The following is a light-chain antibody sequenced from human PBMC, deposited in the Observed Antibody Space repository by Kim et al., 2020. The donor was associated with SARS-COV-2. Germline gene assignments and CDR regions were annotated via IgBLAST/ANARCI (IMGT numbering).Light chain of an antibody. Sequence: VTISCSGSSSNIGSNTVNWYQQLPGTAPKLLIDSNNQRPSGVPDRFSGSKSGTSASLAISGLQSEDEADYYCAAWDDSLNGPRWVFGGGTKLTVL. CDR2: SNN. CDR1: SSNIGSNT. J-gene: IGLJ3*02. V-gene: IGLV1-44*01. CDR3: AAWDDSLNGPRWV.